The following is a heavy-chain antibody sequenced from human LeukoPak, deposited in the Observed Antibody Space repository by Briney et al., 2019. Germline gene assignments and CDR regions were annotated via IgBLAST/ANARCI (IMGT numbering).Heavy chain of an antibody. V-gene: IGHV3-23*01. CDR2: ISGSGGST. Sequence: GGSLRLSCAASGFTFTYYAMSWVRQAPGKGLEWVSTISGSGGSTDYADSVKGRFTISRDNSKNMVFLQMKSLRAEDTAVYYCAKVVGTGTTPTDYWGQGTLVTVSS. D-gene: IGHD1-1*01. J-gene: IGHJ4*02. CDR1: GFTFTYYA. CDR3: AKVVGTGTTPTDY.